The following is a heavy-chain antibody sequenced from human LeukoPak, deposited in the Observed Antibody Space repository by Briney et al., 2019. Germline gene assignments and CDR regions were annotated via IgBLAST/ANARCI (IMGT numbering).Heavy chain of an antibody. CDR1: GGSISSYY. V-gene: IGHV4-59*01. CDR2: IYYSGSI. CDR3: ARVLRFLEWLPHCFAP. J-gene: IGHJ5*02. D-gene: IGHD3-3*01. Sequence: SETLSLTCTVSGGSISSYYWSWIRQPPGKGLEWIGYIYYSGSINYNPSLKSRVTISVDTSKNQFSLKLSSVTAADTAVYYCARVLRFLEWLPHCFAPGGQGPLATVSS.